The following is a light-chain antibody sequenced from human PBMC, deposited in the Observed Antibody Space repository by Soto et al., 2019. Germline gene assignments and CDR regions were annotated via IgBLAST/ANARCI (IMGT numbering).Light chain of an antibody. Sequence: DIQMTQSPSTLSASVGDRVTITCRASQSISSWLDWYQHKPGKAPNLLIYKASSLESGVPSRFSGSGSGTEFTLTVSSLQTDDLATYYCQQYDSYPLTFGGGTKVEIK. CDR1: QSISSW. CDR2: KAS. V-gene: IGKV1-5*03. CDR3: QQYDSYPLT. J-gene: IGKJ4*01.